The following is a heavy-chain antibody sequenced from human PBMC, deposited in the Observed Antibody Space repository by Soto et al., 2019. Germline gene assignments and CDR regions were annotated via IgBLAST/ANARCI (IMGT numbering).Heavy chain of an antibody. CDR3: ARDHCSSTSCPYYYYYYGMDV. V-gene: IGHV3-7*01. CDR2: IKQDGSEK. CDR1: GFTFSSYW. J-gene: IGHJ6*02. D-gene: IGHD2-2*01. Sequence: PGGSLRLSCAASGFTFSSYWMSWVRQAPGKGLEWVANIKQDGSEKYYVDSVKGRFTISRDNAKNSLYLQMNSLRAEDTAVYYCARDHCSSTSCPYYYYYYGMDVWGQGTTVTVSS.